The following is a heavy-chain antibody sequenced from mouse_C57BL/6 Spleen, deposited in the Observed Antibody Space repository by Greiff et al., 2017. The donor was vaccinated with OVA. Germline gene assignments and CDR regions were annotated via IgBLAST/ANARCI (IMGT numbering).Heavy chain of an antibody. CDR3: AARAYYYAMDY. J-gene: IGHJ4*01. CDR2: ISSGSSTI. CDR1: GFTFSDYG. Sequence: EVQWVESGGGLVKPGGSLKLSCAASGFTFSDYGMHWVRQAPEKGLEWVAYISSGSSTIYYADTVKGRFTISRDNAKNTLFLQMTSLRSEDTAMYYCAARAYYYAMDYWGQGTSVTVSS. V-gene: IGHV5-17*01. D-gene: IGHD3-1*01.